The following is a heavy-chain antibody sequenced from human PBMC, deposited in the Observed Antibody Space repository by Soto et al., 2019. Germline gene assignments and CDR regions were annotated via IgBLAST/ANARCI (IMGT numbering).Heavy chain of an antibody. V-gene: IGHV1-24*01. CDR2: FDPEDGET. Sequence: ASVKVSCKVSGYTLTELSMHWLRQAPGKGLEWMGGFDPEDGETIYAQKFQGRVTMTEDTSTDTAYMELSSLRSEDTAVYYCATAYYDILTGPVRFDPWGQGTLVTVSS. CDR1: GYTLTELS. D-gene: IGHD3-9*01. J-gene: IGHJ5*02. CDR3: ATAYYDILTGPVRFDP.